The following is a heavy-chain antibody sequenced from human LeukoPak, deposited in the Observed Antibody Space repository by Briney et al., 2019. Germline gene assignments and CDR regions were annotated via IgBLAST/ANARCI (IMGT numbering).Heavy chain of an antibody. CDR1: GYTFTNYG. CDR2: INGYNGNT. D-gene: IGHD6-19*01. J-gene: IGHJ4*02. V-gene: IGHV1-18*01. Sequence: ASVKVSCKASGYTFTNYGIHWVRQAPGQGPEWMGWINGYNGNTNYAQKLQGRVTMTIDTSTSTAYMELRSLRSDDTAVYYCARGTKKDSSGWYWTFDYWGQGTLVTVSS. CDR3: ARGTKKDSSGWYWTFDY.